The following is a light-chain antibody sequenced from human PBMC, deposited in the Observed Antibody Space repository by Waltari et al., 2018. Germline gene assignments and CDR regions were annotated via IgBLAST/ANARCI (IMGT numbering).Light chain of an antibody. J-gene: IGLJ2*01. V-gene: IGLV10-54*01. CDR2: RDF. CDR1: SNNVGHQR. Sequence: QAGLTQPPSVSKGLRQTATLTCTGNSNNVGHQRAAWLQQHQGHPAKLLSYRDFNRPSGISERFSASRSGNTASLTISGLQPEDEADYYCSAWDSSVSAVVFGGGTKLTVL. CDR3: SAWDSSVSAVV.